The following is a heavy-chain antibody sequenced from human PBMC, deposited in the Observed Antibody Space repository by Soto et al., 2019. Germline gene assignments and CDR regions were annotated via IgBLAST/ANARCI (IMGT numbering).Heavy chain of an antibody. V-gene: IGHV3-64*01. D-gene: IGHD3-16*01. Sequence: EVQLVESGGGLVQPGGSLRLSCAASGFTFSSYAMHWVRQAPGKGLEYVSAIRSNGGGTYYAYSVKGRFTISRDNSKNTLYLQMGSRRAEDMAGYYCARQRGQYDDVWGSYAFDIWGQGTMVTVSS. CDR1: GFTFSSYA. CDR3: ARQRGQYDDVWGSYAFDI. CDR2: IRSNGGGT. J-gene: IGHJ3*02.